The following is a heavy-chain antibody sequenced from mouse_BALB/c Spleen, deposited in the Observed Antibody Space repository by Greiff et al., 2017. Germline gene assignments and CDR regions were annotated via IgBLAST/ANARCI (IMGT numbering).Heavy chain of an antibody. CDR3: ARSNYSSFDY. CDR1: GYTFTSYT. J-gene: IGHJ2*01. Sequence: QVHVKQSGAELARPGASVKMSCKASGYTFTSYTMHWVKQRPGQGLEWIGYINPSSGYTNYNQKFKDKATLTADKSSSTAYMQLSSLTSEDSAVYYCARSNYSSFDYWGQGTTLTVSS. CDR2: INPSSGYT. V-gene: IGHV1-4*01. D-gene: IGHD2-5*01.